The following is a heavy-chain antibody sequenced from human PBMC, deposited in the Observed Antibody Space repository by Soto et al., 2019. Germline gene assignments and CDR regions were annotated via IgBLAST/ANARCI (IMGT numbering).Heavy chain of an antibody. CDR1: GYSFTDYH. D-gene: IGHD2-8*01. V-gene: IGHV1-2*04. J-gene: IGHJ6*02. CDR3: ARGDSTDCSNGVCSFFYNHDMDV. CDR2: INPKSGGT. Sequence: ASVKVSCKASGYSFTDYHIHWVRQAPGQGLEWLGRINPKSGGTSTAQKLQGWVAMTTDTSISTASMELTRLTSDDTAIYYCARGDSTDCSNGVCSFFYNHDMDVWGQGTTVTVSS.